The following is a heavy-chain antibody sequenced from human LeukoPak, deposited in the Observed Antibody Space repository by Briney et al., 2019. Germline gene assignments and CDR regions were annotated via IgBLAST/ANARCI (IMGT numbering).Heavy chain of an antibody. J-gene: IGHJ3*02. CDR2: INQDGSEK. D-gene: IGHD6-13*01. V-gene: IGHV3-7*01. Sequence: PGGSLRLSCAASGFTFRSHWMSWVRQAPGKGLEWVANINQDGSEKYSVDSVKGRFTISRDNAKNSLYLQMNSLRAEDTAVYYCARHSEYSSCFAFDIWGQGTMLTVSS. CDR1: GFTFRSHW. CDR3: ARHSEYSSCFAFDI.